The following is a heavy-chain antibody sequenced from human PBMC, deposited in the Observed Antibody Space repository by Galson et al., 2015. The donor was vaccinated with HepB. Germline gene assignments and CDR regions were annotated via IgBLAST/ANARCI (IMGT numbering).Heavy chain of an antibody. CDR3: AATYYDFWSGYRRFYFDY. CDR1: GGTFSSYA. Sequence: SVKVSCKASGGTFSSYAISWVRQAPGQGLEWMGGIIPIFGTANYAQKFQGRVTITADKSTSTAYMELSSLRSEDTAVYYCAATYYDFWSGYRRFYFDYWGQGTLVTVSS. V-gene: IGHV1-69*06. J-gene: IGHJ4*02. D-gene: IGHD3-3*01. CDR2: IIPIFGTA.